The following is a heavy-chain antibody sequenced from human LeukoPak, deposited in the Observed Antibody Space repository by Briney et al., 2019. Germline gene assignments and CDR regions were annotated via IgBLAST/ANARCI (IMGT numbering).Heavy chain of an antibody. D-gene: IGHD5-12*01. CDR2: IKQDGSEK. CDR3: ARNGRGYSGYDYFDY. J-gene: IGHJ4*02. CDR1: GFTVSSNS. V-gene: IGHV3-7*01. Sequence: GGSLRLSCTVSGFTVSSNSMSWVRQAPGKGLEWVANIKQDGSEKYYVDSVKGRFTISRDNAKNSLYLQMNSLRAEDTAVYYCARNGRGYSGYDYFDYWGQGTLVTVSS.